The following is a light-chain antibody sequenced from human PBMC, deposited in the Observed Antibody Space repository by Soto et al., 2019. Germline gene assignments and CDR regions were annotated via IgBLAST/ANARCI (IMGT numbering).Light chain of an antibody. Sequence: QSVLTQPPSASGTPGQGVTISCSGGSSNIGSNYAYWYQQLPGTAPKLLIYRNNQRPSGVPDRFSGSKSGTSASLAISGLRSEDEADYYCAAWDDSLSGPVFGGGTKLTVL. J-gene: IGLJ2*01. CDR3: AAWDDSLSGPV. CDR1: SSNIGSNY. CDR2: RNN. V-gene: IGLV1-47*01.